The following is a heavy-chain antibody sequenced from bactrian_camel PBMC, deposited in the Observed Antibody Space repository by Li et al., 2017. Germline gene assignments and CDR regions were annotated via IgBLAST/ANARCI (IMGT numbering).Heavy chain of an antibody. CDR3: AAGTRIIVGDYCDGITT. J-gene: IGHJ6*01. V-gene: IGHV3S31*01. CDR1: GYISSRHC. Sequence: DVQLVESGGGSAQAGGSLRLSCTHSGYISSRHCMGWFRQAPGKAREGIAGIRRDGDEYYAGSVKGRFTISQDNAKNIIYLQMSSLTPDDTAMYYCAAGTRIIVGDYCDGITTWGQGTQVTVS. D-gene: IGHD3*01. CDR2: IRRDGDE.